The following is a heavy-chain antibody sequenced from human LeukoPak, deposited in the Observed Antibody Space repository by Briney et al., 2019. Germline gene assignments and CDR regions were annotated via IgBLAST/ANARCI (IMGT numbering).Heavy chain of an antibody. CDR1: GYTLINHA. D-gene: IGHD6-19*01. Sequence: ASVKVSCKGSGYTLINHAFSWVRQAPGQGLEWMGWISADNGNTNHAQKFQGRVSLTTDTSTSTAYMELRSLRSDDTAVYYCARSTGSGWFLDVWGQGTTVTVSS. V-gene: IGHV1-18*04. J-gene: IGHJ6*02. CDR3: ARSTGSGWFLDV. CDR2: ISADNGNT.